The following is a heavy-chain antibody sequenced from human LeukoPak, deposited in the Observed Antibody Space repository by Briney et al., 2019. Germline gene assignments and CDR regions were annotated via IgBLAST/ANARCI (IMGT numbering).Heavy chain of an antibody. CDR1: GGSISSGDYY. CDR3: ARHGAMVRGVLIPPYYYGMDV. CDR2: IYYSGST. Sequence: SQTLSLTCTVSGGSISSGDYYWSWIRQPPGKGLEWIGYIYYSGSTYYNPSLKSRVTISVDTSKNQFSLKLSSVTVADTAVYYCARHGAMVRGVLIPPYYYGMDVWGQGTTVTVSS. V-gene: IGHV4-30-4*01. D-gene: IGHD3-10*01. J-gene: IGHJ6*02.